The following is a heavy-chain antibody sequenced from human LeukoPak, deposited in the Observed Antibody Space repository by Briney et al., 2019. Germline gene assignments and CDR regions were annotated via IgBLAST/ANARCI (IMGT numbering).Heavy chain of an antibody. Sequence: PSETLSLTCTVSGGSISSGGYYWSWIRQPPGKGLEWIGYIYHSGSTYYNPSLKSRVTISVDTSKNQFSLRLSSVTAADTAMYYCAREKTYSDFWSPFDYWGQGTLVTVSS. CDR3: AREKTYSDFWSPFDY. CDR2: IYHSGST. D-gene: IGHD3-3*01. CDR1: GGSISSGGYY. J-gene: IGHJ4*02. V-gene: IGHV4-30-2*01.